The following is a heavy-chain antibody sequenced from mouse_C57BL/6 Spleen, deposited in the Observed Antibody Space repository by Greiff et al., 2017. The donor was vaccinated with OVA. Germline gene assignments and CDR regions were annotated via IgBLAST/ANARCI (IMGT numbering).Heavy chain of an antibody. CDR1: GYTFTRYW. V-gene: IGHV1-64*01. D-gene: IGHD1-1*01. Sequence: QVQLQQPGAELVKPGASVKLSCKASGYTFTRYWVHFVNHQPGQGLEWIGMIHPNSGITNYNEKFKSKATLTVDKSSSTAYMQLSSLTSEDSAVYYCARSGIIRAMDYWGQGTSVTVSS. CDR3: ARSGIIRAMDY. J-gene: IGHJ4*01. CDR2: IHPNSGIT.